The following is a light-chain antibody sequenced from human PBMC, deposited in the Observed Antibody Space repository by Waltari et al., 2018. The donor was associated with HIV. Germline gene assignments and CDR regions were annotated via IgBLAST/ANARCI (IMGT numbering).Light chain of an antibody. CDR1: RSAVGASNE. CDR2: DVN. Sequence: HSALLQPRAVSGRPGQSVTISRSGTRSAVGASNEVSWYQHHPNKGPTLSIYDVNKRRSGVPDRFSGSKSGNTASLTISGLQAEDEADCYCCSYADTDLVLFGGRTKLTVL. CDR3: CSYADTDLVL. J-gene: IGLJ2*01. V-gene: IGLV2-11*01.